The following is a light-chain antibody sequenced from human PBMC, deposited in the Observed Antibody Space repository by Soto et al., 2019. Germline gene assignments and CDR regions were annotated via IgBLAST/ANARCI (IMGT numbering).Light chain of an antibody. CDR1: QSVSSSY. CDR2: GAS. J-gene: IGKJ2*01. CDR3: QQYGSSPPYT. V-gene: IGKV3-20*01. Sequence: EIVLTQSPGTLSLSPGERATLSCRASQSVSSSYLAWYQQKPGQAPRLLIYGASSRATGIPDRFSGSGSGTDFTLTINRLEPEDFAVYYCQQYGSSPPYTFGQETNQKIK.